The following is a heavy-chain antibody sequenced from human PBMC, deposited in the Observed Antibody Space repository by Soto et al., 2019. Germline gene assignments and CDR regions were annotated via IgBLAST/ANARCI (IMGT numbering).Heavy chain of an antibody. CDR1: GYAFEVAW. CDR2: IKSKPDGGTT. V-gene: IGHV3-15*01. CDR3: TTGRRDYYGNSCMDL. J-gene: IGHJ6*03. D-gene: IGHD3-22*01. Sequence: EMQLGESGGGLVKPGGSLRLSCAVSGYAFEVAWMNWVRQAPGKGLEWVGRIKSKPDGGTTEYAAPVEGRFTISRDDSTSTLYLQMNSLRTEDTAVYYCTTGRRDYYGNSCMDLWGKGTTVTVSS.